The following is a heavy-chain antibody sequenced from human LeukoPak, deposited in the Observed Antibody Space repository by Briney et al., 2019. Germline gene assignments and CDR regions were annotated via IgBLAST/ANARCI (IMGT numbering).Heavy chain of an antibody. CDR1: GFTFSSYW. V-gene: IGHV3-74*01. CDR3: VRIATVTTPDY. CDR2: INPDGSTT. Sequence: GGSLRLSCAASGFTFSSYWMSWVRQPLGKGLVWVSRINPDGSTTNYADSVKGRFTISRDNAKNTLYLQMNSLTVEDTALYYCVRIATVTTPDYWGQGTLVTVSS. J-gene: IGHJ4*02. D-gene: IGHD4-17*01.